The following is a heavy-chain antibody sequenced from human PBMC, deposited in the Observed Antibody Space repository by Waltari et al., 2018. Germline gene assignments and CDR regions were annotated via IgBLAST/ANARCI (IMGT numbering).Heavy chain of an antibody. V-gene: IGHV4-4*07. CDR3: ARDDYYGSGTYSPYYFDF. J-gene: IGHJ4*02. CDR1: GGSLSSYY. D-gene: IGHD3-10*01. Sequence: QVQLQESGPGLVKPSDPLSLTCSVSGGSLSSYYWHWIRQPAGKGLEWIGRIYYSGRTNYNPSLKSRVNMSVDTSKNQVSLNLSAATAADTAVYYCARDDYYGSGTYSPYYFDFWGQGTLVTVSS. CDR2: IYYSGRT.